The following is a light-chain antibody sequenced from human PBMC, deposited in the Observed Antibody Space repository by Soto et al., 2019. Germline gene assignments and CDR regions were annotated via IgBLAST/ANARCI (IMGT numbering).Light chain of an antibody. V-gene: IGLV4-69*01. Sequence: QLVLTQSPSASASLGASVKLTFTLSSGHSSYAIAWHQQQPEKRPRYLMKLNRDGSHSNGDGIPDRFSGSSSGAERYLTIYSLESEDQADYCCQTWGTGIQVFGTGTKLTVL. J-gene: IGLJ1*01. CDR2: LNRDGSH. CDR1: SGHSSYA. CDR3: QTWGTGIQV.